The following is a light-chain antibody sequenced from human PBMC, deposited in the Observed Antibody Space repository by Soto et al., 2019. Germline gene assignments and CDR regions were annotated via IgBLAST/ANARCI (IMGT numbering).Light chain of an antibody. Sequence: QSVLTQPPSVSGAPGQRVTISCTGSSSNIGAGFDVHWYQQNPGTAPKLLIYRNSNRPSGVPDRFSGSRSGTSASLAITGLQAEDEADYYCQSYDSSLSGSVFGGGTKVTVL. V-gene: IGLV1-40*01. CDR3: QSYDSSLSGSV. CDR1: SSNIGAGFD. J-gene: IGLJ2*01. CDR2: RNS.